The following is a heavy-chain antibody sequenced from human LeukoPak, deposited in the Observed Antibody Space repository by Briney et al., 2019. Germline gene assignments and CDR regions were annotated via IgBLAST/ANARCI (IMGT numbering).Heavy chain of an antibody. D-gene: IGHD2-2*01. J-gene: IGHJ5*02. CDR2: INPNSGGT. Sequence: ASVKVSCKASGYTFTGYYMHWVRQAPGQGLEWMGWINPNSGGTNYAQKFQDRVTMTRDTSISTAYMELSRLRSDDTAVYYCARDGDIVVVPAAFYWFDPWGQGTLVTVSS. V-gene: IGHV1-2*02. CDR3: ARDGDIVVVPAAFYWFDP. CDR1: GYTFTGYY.